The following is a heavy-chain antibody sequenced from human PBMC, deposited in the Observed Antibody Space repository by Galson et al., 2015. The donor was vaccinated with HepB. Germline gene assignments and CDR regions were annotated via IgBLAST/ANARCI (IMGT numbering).Heavy chain of an antibody. CDR3: AKDRNGDWWDVSLPFDY. J-gene: IGHJ4*02. CDR2: ISGSGGST. CDR1: GFTFSSYA. Sequence: SLRLSCAASGFTFSSYAMSWVRQAPGKGLEWVSAISGSGGSTYYADSVKGRFTISRDNSKNTMYLQMNSLRAEDTAVYYFAKDRNGDWWDVSLPFDYWGQGTLVTVSS. V-gene: IGHV3-23*01. D-gene: IGHD2-21*01.